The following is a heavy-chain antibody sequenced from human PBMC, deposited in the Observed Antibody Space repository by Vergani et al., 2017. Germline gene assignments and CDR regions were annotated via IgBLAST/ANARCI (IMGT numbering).Heavy chain of an antibody. CDR3: ANGPYYYGSFNGPREPRKNWFDP. Sequence: EVQLVASGGGLVQPGGSLRLSCAASGFTFSSYDMSWVRQAPGKGLEWVSAISGSGGSTYYADSVKGRFTISRDNYKNTLYLQMNSLRAEDTAVYYCANGPYYYGSFNGPREPRKNWFDPWGQGTLVTVSS. CDR2: ISGSGGST. V-gene: IGHV3-23*04. D-gene: IGHD3-10*01. CDR1: GFTFSSYD. J-gene: IGHJ5*02.